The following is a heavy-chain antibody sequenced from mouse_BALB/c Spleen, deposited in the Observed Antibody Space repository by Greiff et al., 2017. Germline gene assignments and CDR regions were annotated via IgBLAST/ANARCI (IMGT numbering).Heavy chain of an antibody. CDR2: INPSNGRT. V-gene: IGHV1S81*02. CDR3: ARYDYEAMDY. Sequence: QVQLQQPGAELVKPGASVKLSCKASGYTFTSYWMHWVKQRPGQGLEWIGEINPSNGRTNYNEKFKSKATLTVDKSSSTAYMQLSSLTSEDSAVYYCARYDYEAMDYWGQGTSVTVSS. CDR1: GYTFTSYW. J-gene: IGHJ4*01.